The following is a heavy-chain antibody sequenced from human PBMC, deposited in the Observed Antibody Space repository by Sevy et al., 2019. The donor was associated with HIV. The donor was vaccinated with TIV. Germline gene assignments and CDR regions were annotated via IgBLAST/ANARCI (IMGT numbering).Heavy chain of an antibody. Sequence: GGSLRLSCAASGFTFSDYYMSWVRQAPGKGLEWVSYISSSGSTIYYADSVKGRFTISRDNAKNSLYLQMNSLRAEDTAVYYRARDPTYYDFWSGYYTGWFDPWGQGTLVTVSS. CDR1: GFTFSDYY. D-gene: IGHD3-3*01. CDR3: ARDPTYYDFWSGYYTGWFDP. CDR2: ISSSGSTI. J-gene: IGHJ5*02. V-gene: IGHV3-11*01.